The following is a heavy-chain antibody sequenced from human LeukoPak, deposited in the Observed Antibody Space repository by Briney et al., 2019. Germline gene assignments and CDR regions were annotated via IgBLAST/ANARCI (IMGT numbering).Heavy chain of an antibody. CDR1: GLTFSSYW. J-gene: IGHJ4*02. CDR3: ARVSLAGAFFDS. CDR2: IKQDASEK. V-gene: IGHV3-7*01. Sequence: GGSLRLSCAASGLTFSSYWMSWVRQAPGKGLEWVANIKQDASEKYYVASVTGRFTIFKDNAKNSLYLQMSSLRAEDTAVYFCARVSLAGAFFDSWGQGTLVTVAS. D-gene: IGHD6-13*01.